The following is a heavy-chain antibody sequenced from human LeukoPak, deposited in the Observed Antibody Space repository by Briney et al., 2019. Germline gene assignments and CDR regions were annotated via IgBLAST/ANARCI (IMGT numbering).Heavy chain of an antibody. CDR1: GFTFSSYW. J-gene: IGHJ6*03. Sequence: QPGGSLRLSCAASGFTFSSYWMSWVRQAPGKGLEWVANIKQDGSEKYYVDSVKGRFTISRDNAKNSLYLQMNSLRAEGTAVYYCARGKPTYYYYMDVWGKGTTVTVSS. D-gene: IGHD1-14*01. CDR2: IKQDGSEK. CDR3: ARGKPTYYYYMDV. V-gene: IGHV3-7*01.